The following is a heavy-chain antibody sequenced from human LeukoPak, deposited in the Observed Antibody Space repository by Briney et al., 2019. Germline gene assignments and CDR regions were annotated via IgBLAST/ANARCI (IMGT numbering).Heavy chain of an antibody. J-gene: IGHJ4*02. CDR3: ARQSGGGSYYYFDY. Sequence: SETLSLTCTVSGGSISSYYWSWIRQPPGKGLEWIGYIYYTGSTNYNPSFKSRVTISLDTSKTQFSLKLTSVTAADTAVYYCARQSGGGSYYYFDYWGQGTLVTVSS. D-gene: IGHD1-26*01. CDR2: IYYTGST. CDR1: GGSISSYY. V-gene: IGHV4-59*08.